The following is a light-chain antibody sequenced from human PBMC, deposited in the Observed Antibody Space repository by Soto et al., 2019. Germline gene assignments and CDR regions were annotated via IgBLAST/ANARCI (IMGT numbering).Light chain of an antibody. CDR1: ESIDSW. Sequence: IRMSKSPATLSASVGDRVTITCRASESIDSWLAWHQQKPGRAPKLLISKASSLESGVPSRFSGSGFGTEFTLTISSLQPDDFATYYCQQYNSYRAFGQGTKVDIK. CDR3: QQYNSYRA. V-gene: IGKV1-5*03. J-gene: IGKJ1*01. CDR2: KAS.